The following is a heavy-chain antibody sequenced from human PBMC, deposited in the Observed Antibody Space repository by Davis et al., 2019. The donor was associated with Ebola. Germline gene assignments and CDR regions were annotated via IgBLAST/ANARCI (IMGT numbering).Heavy chain of an antibody. CDR3: AKDPPSYGLWYFDN. CDR1: GFTSGRYA. V-gene: IGHV3-23*01. CDR2: ITDTGGRT. J-gene: IGHJ4*02. Sequence: PGGSLRLSCAASGFTSGRYAMSWVRQAPGKGLEWVAAITDTGGRTHYADSVKGRFTISRDNPNNMLYLQMNSLRAEDTAVYYCAKDPPSYGLWYFDNWGQGTLVTVSS. D-gene: IGHD3-16*01.